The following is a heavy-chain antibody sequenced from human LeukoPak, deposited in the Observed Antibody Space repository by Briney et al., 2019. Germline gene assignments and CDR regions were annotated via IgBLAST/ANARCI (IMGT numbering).Heavy chain of an antibody. J-gene: IGHJ4*02. CDR1: GYTFTSYG. V-gene: IGHV1-69*13. CDR3: ASPLRDSYYYDSSGYFFGY. Sequence: ASVKVSCTASGYTFTSYGISWVRQAPGQGLEWMGGIIPIFGTANYAQKFQGRVTITADESTSTAYMELSSLRSEDTAVYYCASPLRDSYYYDSSGYFFGYWGQGTLVTVSS. CDR2: IIPIFGTA. D-gene: IGHD3-22*01.